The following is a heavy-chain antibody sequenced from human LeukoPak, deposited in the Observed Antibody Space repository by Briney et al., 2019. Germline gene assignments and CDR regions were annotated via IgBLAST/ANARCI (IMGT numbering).Heavy chain of an antibody. J-gene: IGHJ4*02. V-gene: IGHV3-7*01. CDR3: ARDRTGYYFDY. CDR2: IGGDGERK. Sequence: GGSLRLSCSASGLSFSTYWMTWVRQAPGKGLEWLANIGGDGERKFYVDSVKGRFTISRDNAENTLYLQMNSLRVEDTAVYYCARDRTGYYFDYWGQGTLVTVSS. CDR1: GLSFSTYW.